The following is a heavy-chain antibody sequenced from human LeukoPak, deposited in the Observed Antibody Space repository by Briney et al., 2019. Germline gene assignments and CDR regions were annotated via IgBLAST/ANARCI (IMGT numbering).Heavy chain of an antibody. CDR3: ASLYGDYEAAFDI. CDR1: GYTFTGYY. Sequence: GASVKVSCKASGYTFTGYYMHWVRQAPGQGLEWMGWISPNSGGTNYAQKFQGRVTMTRDTSIGTAYMELSRLRSDDTAVYYCASLYGDYEAAFDIWGQGTMVTVSS. V-gene: IGHV1-2*02. CDR2: ISPNSGGT. J-gene: IGHJ3*02. D-gene: IGHD4-17*01.